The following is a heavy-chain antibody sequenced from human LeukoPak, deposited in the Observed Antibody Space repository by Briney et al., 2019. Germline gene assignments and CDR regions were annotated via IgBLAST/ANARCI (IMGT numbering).Heavy chain of an antibody. CDR3: ARGNADGEDCDSSGYYDG. CDR2: IYYSGST. CDR1: GGSISSYY. J-gene: IGHJ4*02. D-gene: IGHD3-22*01. Sequence: SETLSLTCTVSGGSISSYYWSWIRQPPGKGLEWIGYIYYSGSTNYNPSLKSRVTISVDTSKNQFSLKLSTVTAADTAVYYCARGNADGEDCDSSGYYDGWGQGSLVTVCS. V-gene: IGHV4-59*12.